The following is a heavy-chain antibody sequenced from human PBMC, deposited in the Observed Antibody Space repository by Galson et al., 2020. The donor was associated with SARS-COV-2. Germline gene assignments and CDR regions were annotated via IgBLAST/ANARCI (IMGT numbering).Heavy chain of an antibody. Sequence: GGSLRLSCAASGFTFSSSAMHWVRQAPGKGQAWVAVISYDGSNKYYADSVKGRFTISRDNSKNTLYLQMNSLRAEDTAVYYCARDLPDCSSTSCYDIQAFDIWGQGTMVTVSS. CDR1: GFTFSSSA. V-gene: IGHV3-30*01. CDR2: ISYDGSNK. CDR3: ARDLPDCSSTSCYDIQAFDI. J-gene: IGHJ3*02. D-gene: IGHD2-2*01.